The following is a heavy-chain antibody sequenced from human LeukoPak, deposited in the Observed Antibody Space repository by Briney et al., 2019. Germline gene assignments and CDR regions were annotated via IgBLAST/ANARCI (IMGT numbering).Heavy chain of an antibody. Sequence: GGSLRLSCAASGFTSSSYWMHWVRQVPGKGLVWVSRISGDGTARNYADSVKGRFTISGDDAKNTVDLQMNSLRGEDTAVYYCVRGRGSYGWFDPWGQGTLVTVSS. CDR2: ISGDGTAR. CDR1: GFTSSSYW. V-gene: IGHV3-74*01. CDR3: VRGRGSYGWFDP. J-gene: IGHJ5*02. D-gene: IGHD3-10*01.